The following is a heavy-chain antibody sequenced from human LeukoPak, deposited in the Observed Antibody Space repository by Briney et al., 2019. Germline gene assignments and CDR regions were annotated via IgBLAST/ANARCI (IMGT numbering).Heavy chain of an antibody. Sequence: PGGSLRLSCAASLFTFSSYWMHWVRQAPGKGLVWVSRINSDGGTNYADSVKGRFTISRDNAKNTLYLQMSSLRAEDTAVYYCGRDFWSGLDYWGQGTLVTVSS. D-gene: IGHD3-3*01. J-gene: IGHJ4*02. V-gene: IGHV3-74*01. CDR1: LFTFSSYW. CDR2: INSDGGT. CDR3: GRDFWSGLDY.